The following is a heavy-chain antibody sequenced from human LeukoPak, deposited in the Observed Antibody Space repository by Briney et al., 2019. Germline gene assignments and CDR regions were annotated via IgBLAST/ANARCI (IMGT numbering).Heavy chain of an antibody. Sequence: PGGSLRLSCAASGFTFSSYSMSWVRQAPGKGLEWVSSISSSSSYIYYADSVKGRFTISRDNAKNSLYLQMNSLRAEDTAVYYCARDNGYYDSSGYYADAFDIWGQGTMVTVSS. J-gene: IGHJ3*02. V-gene: IGHV3-21*01. CDR2: ISSSSSYI. CDR1: GFTFSSYS. D-gene: IGHD3-22*01. CDR3: ARDNGYYDSSGYYADAFDI.